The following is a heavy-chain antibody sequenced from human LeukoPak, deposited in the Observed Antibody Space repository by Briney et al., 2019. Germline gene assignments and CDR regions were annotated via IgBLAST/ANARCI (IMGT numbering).Heavy chain of an antibody. CDR2: INPNSGGT. V-gene: IGHV1-2*02. D-gene: IGHD1-26*01. J-gene: IGHJ4*02. CDR1: GYTFTGYY. CDR3: ARDRVVGATSFFLDY. Sequence: ASVKVSCKASGYTFTGYYMHRVRQAPGQGLEWMGWINPNSGGTNYAQKFQGRVTMTRDTSISTAYMELSRLRSDDTAVYYCARDRVVGATSFFLDYWGQGTLVTVSS.